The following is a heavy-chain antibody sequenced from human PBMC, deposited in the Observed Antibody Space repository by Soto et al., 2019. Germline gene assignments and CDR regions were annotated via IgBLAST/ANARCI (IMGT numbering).Heavy chain of an antibody. J-gene: IGHJ6*02. V-gene: IGHV2-5*02. Sequence: QITLKESGPTLVRPTQTLTLTCTFSGFSLSTSGVGVGWIRQSPGKALEWLALIFWDDDKRYSPSLKSRLSLTMGTSKNHVVLTMTKMDPVDAGTYYCTHHGYYSYGMDVWGQGTTVTVSS. CDR3: THHGYYSYGMDV. CDR1: GFSLSTSGVG. CDR2: IFWDDDK.